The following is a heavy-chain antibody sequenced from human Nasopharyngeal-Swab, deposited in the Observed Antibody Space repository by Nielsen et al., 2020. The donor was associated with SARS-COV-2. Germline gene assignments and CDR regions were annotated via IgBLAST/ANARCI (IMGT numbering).Heavy chain of an antibody. CDR1: GYTFTSYA. D-gene: IGHD1-1*01. J-gene: IGHJ4*02. CDR3: ARDYNWNAIDY. CDR2: INTCTGNP. Sequence: SVTLSCNASGYTFTSYAMNFLRQPPGQGLEWMGWINTCTGNPTYAQGFTGRFVFSLDTSVSTAYLQITSLKAEDTAVYYCARDYNWNAIDYWGQGTLVTVSS. V-gene: IGHV7-4-1*02.